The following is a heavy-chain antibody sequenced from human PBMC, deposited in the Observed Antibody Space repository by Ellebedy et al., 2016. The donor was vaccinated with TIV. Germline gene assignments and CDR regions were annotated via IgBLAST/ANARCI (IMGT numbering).Heavy chain of an antibody. D-gene: IGHD3-16*01. CDR2: IYQDGSTQ. J-gene: IGHJ5*02. Sequence: GGSLRLSSVASGFSFRSYWMSWVRQAPGKGLEWVANIYQDGSTQYYVDSVKGRFTISRDNAKNSLFLQMNSLRVEDTAVYYCARRGSYGDYAVQVNSWFDRWGRGTLVSVSS. V-gene: IGHV3-7*01. CDR3: ARRGSYGDYAVQVNSWFDR. CDR1: GFSFRSYW.